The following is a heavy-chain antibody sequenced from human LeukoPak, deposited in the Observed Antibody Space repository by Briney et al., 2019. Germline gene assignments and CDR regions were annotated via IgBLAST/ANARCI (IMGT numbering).Heavy chain of an antibody. J-gene: IGHJ4*02. CDR1: GFTFSSYS. CDR2: IYGGGST. V-gene: IGHV3-53*01. CDR3: ATWPGAWYGEDY. D-gene: IGHD3-10*01. Sequence: GGSLRLSCAASGFTFSSYSMNWVRQAPGKGLEWVLVIYGGGSTFYADSVKGRSTISRDNSQNTMYLQMNGLRAEDTAVYYCATWPGAWYGEDYWGQGTLVTVSS.